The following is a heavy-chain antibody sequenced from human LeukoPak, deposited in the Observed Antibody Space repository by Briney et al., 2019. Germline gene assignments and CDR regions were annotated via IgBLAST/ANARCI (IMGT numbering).Heavy chain of an antibody. CDR1: GFTFSGAW. J-gene: IGHJ4*02. V-gene: IGHV3-7*01. CDR3: ARHVGISF. Sequence: GGSLRLSCTASGFTFSGAWMTWVRQAPGKGLEWVADIREDGTEKNYVDSVKGRFTISRDNAKNSLFLQMSNLRDDDTAIYYCARHVGISFWGQGTLVTVSS. CDR2: IREDGTEK. D-gene: IGHD7-27*01.